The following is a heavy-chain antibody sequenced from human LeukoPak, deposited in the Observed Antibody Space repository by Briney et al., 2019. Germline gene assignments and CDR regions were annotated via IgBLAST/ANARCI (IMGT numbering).Heavy chain of an antibody. CDR1: GGSISSSSYY. D-gene: IGHD2-2*01. V-gene: IGHV4-39*07. CDR3: ARGPYCSSTSCYGALHYYYYMDV. Sequence: PSETLSLTCIVSGGSISSSSYYWGWIRQPPGKGLEWIGSIYYSGSSYYNPSLKSRVTISVDTSKNQFSLKLSSVTAADTAVYYCARGPYCSSTSCYGALHYYYYMDVWGKGTTVTVSS. CDR2: IYYSGSS. J-gene: IGHJ6*03.